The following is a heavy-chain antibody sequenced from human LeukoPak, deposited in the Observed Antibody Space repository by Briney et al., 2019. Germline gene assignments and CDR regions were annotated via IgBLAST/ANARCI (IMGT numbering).Heavy chain of an antibody. D-gene: IGHD1-26*01. CDR2: IIPIFGTA. Sequence: ASVKVSCKASGYSFTGYYMHWVRQAPGQGLEWMGGIIPIFGTANYAQKFQGRVTITADESTSTAYMELSSLRSEDTAVYYCARAAYSGSYFYWGQGTLVTVSS. V-gene: IGHV1-69*13. CDR3: ARAAYSGSYFY. CDR1: GYSFTGYY. J-gene: IGHJ4*02.